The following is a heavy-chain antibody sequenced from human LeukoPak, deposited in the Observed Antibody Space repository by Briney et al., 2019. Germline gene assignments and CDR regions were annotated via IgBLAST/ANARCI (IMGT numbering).Heavy chain of an antibody. CDR3: AREGGESYGMDV. J-gene: IGHJ6*04. Sequence: SGGSLRLSCIASGFTLRNKWMSWLRQAPGKGLEWVANIKKEGSEKHYVDSVKGRFTISRDNAKNSVYLQMNSLRDEDTAVYYCAREGGESYGMDVWGKGTTVTVSS. D-gene: IGHD3-10*01. CDR2: IKKEGSEK. V-gene: IGHV3-7*03. CDR1: GFTLRNKW.